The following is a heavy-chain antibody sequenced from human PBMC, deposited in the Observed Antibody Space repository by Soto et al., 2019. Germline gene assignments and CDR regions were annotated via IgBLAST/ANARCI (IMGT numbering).Heavy chain of an antibody. CDR3: ARDQAGGSYYYGMDV. CDR2: IYTSGSA. D-gene: IGHD1-26*01. Sequence: QVQLLESGPGLVKPSETLSLTCTVSDDSITSYYWSWIRQSAGKGLEWIGRIYTSGSANYSPSLKSRVTMSVDTSKNQFSLKLSSVTAADTAVYYCARDQAGGSYYYGMDVWGQGTTVTVSS. V-gene: IGHV4-4*07. J-gene: IGHJ6*02. CDR1: DDSITSYY.